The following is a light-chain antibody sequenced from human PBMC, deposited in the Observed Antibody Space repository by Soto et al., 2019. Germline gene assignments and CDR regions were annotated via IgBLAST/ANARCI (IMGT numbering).Light chain of an antibody. CDR1: SSDVGGYNY. CDR2: EVS. V-gene: IGLV2-14*01. J-gene: IGLJ1*01. Sequence: QSALTQPASVSGSPGQSITISCTGTSSDVGGYNYVSWYQQHPGKAPKLMIYEVSNRPSGLSNRFSGSKSGNTASLTISGLQAEDEADYYCSSYTSSSTYVFGTGTKVT. CDR3: SSYTSSSTYV.